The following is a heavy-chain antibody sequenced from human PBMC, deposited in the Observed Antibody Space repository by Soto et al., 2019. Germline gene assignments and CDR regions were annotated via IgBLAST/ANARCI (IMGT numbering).Heavy chain of an antibody. D-gene: IGHD3-3*01. V-gene: IGHV3-23*01. Sequence: EVQLLESGGGLVQPGGSLRLSCAASGFTFSSYAMRWVRQAPGKGLEWVSAISGSGGSTYYADSVKGLFTISRDNSKNPLYLQMNSLRAEDTAVYYCAKAYGLYPASFDYWGQGTLVTFSS. CDR2: ISGSGGST. CDR1: GFTFSSYA. J-gene: IGHJ4*02. CDR3: AKAYGLYPASFDY.